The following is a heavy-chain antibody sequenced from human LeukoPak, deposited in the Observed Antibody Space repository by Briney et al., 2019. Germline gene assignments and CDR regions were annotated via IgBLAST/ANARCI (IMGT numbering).Heavy chain of an antibody. D-gene: IGHD2-2*02. CDR3: AGEGGHTYDAFDI. J-gene: IGHJ3*02. V-gene: IGHV3-66*01. Sequence: GSLRLSCAASGFTVSSNYMSWVRPAPGKGLEWVSVIYSGGSTYYADSVKGRFTISRDNSKNTLYLQMNSLRAEDTAVYYCAGEGGHTYDAFDIWGQGTMVTVSS. CDR1: GFTVSSNY. CDR2: IYSGGST.